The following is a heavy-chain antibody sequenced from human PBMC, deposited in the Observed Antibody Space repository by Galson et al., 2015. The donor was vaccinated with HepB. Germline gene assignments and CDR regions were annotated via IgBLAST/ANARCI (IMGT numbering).Heavy chain of an antibody. CDR2: ISAYNGNT. CDR1: GYTFTSYG. CDR3: ARDFLHSSGWYGLFDY. Sequence: SVKVSCKASGYTFTSYGISWVRQAPGQGLEWMGWISAYNGNTNYAQKLQGRVTMTTDTSTSTAYMGLRGLRSDDTAVYYCARDFLHSSGWYGLFDYWGQGTLVTVSS. V-gene: IGHV1-18*01. J-gene: IGHJ4*02. D-gene: IGHD6-19*01.